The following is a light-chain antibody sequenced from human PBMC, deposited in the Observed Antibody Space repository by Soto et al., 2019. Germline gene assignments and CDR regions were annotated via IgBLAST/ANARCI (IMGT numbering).Light chain of an antibody. CDR1: QSVSSY. CDR2: DAS. CDR3: QQRSNWPPT. Sequence: HSPATLSVYKGERATLSCRASQSVSSYLAWYQQKPGQAPRLLIYDASNRATGIPARFSGSGSGTDFTLTISSLEPEDFAVYYCQQRSNWPPTFGQGTLLENK. J-gene: IGKJ5*01. V-gene: IGKV3-11*01.